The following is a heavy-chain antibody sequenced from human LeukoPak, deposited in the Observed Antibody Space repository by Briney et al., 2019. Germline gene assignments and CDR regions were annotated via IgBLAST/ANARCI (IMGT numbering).Heavy chain of an antibody. Sequence: PSETLSLTCSVSGGSMSNYYWTWIRQPAGKGLEWIGRIYTSGSTNYNSSLKSRVTISVDTSKNQFSLKLSSVTAADTAVYYCARGRGTMVRGVSWSSWGQGTLVTVSS. CDR1: GGSMSNYY. J-gene: IGHJ5*02. D-gene: IGHD3-10*01. CDR3: ARGRGTMVRGVSWSS. V-gene: IGHV4-4*07. CDR2: IYTSGST.